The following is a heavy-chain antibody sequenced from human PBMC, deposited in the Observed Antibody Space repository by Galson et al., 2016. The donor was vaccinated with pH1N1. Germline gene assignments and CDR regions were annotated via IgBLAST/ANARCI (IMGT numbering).Heavy chain of an antibody. Sequence: SCKASGYTLTSYDINWVRQATGQGLEWMGWMNPNNGNADYAPKFQGRVTLTRNASINTAYMELSSLTSEDTAVYYCARGPVHWYFDLWGRGTPVIVSS. CDR1: GYTLTSYD. J-gene: IGHJ2*01. V-gene: IGHV1-8*01. CDR2: MNPNNGNA. CDR3: ARGPVHWYFDL.